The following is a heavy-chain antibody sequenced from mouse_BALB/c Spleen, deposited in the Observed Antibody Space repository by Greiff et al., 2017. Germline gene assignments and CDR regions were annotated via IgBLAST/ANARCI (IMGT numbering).Heavy chain of an antibody. CDR1: GYTFTSYW. J-gene: IGHJ3*01. V-gene: IGHV1-7*01. D-gene: IGHD2-4*01. CDR3: ARKGIYYDYDGEFAY. CDR2: INPSTGYT. Sequence: QVQLQQSGAELAKPGASVKMSCKASGYTFTSYWMHWVKQRPGQGLEWIGYINPSTGYTEYNQKFKDKATLTADKSSSTAYMQLSSLTSEDSAVYYCARKGIYYDYDGEFAYWGQGTLVTVSA.